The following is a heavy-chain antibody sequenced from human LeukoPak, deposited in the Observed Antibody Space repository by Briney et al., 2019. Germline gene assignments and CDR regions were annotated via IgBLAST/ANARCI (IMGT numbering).Heavy chain of an antibody. Sequence: GGSLRLSCAASGFTVSSNYMSWVRQAPGKGLEWVSVIYSGGSTYYADSVKGRFAISRDNSKNTLYLQMNSLRAEDTAVYYCARGECSGHDAFDIWGQGTMVTVSS. V-gene: IGHV3-53*01. J-gene: IGHJ3*02. CDR1: GFTVSSNY. D-gene: IGHD6-19*01. CDR3: ARGECSGHDAFDI. CDR2: IYSGGST.